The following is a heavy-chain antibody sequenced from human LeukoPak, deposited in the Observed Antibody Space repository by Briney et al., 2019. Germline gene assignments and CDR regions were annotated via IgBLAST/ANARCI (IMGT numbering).Heavy chain of an antibody. D-gene: IGHD6-19*01. Sequence: GGSLRLSCAASGFTFSSYGMHRVRQAPGKGLEWVAVIWYDGSNKYYADSVKGRFTISRDNSKNTLYLQMNSLRAEDTAVYYCAREGSGWYGMDVWGQGTTVTVSS. V-gene: IGHV3-33*01. CDR1: GFTFSSYG. CDR2: IWYDGSNK. CDR3: AREGSGWYGMDV. J-gene: IGHJ6*02.